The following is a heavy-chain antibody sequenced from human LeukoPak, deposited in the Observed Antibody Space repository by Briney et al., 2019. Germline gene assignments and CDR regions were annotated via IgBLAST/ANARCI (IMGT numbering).Heavy chain of an antibody. V-gene: IGHV3-7*01. CDR1: GFTFSNHA. Sequence: GGSLRLSCAASGFTFSNHAMNWVRQAPGKGLEWVANIKQDGGEKYYVDSVMGRFTISRDNAKNSLYLQMNSLRAEDTAVYYCARDKAHLAAAGFIDYWGQGTLVTVSS. CDR3: ARDKAHLAAAGFIDY. CDR2: IKQDGGEK. D-gene: IGHD6-13*01. J-gene: IGHJ4*02.